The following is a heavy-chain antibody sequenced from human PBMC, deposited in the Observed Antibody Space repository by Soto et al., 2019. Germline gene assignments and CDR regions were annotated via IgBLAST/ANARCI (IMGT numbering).Heavy chain of an antibody. CDR2: ISAYNGNT. Sequence: QVQLVQSGAEVKKHGASVKVSCKAYGCTFTSYGISWVRQAPGQGLEWMGWISAYNGNTNYAQKLQGRVTMTTDTSTSTAYMELSSLRSDDTAVYYCARGVLWFGELLANWFDPWGQGTLVTVSS. CDR1: GCTFTSYG. D-gene: IGHD3-10*01. CDR3: ARGVLWFGELLANWFDP. J-gene: IGHJ5*02. V-gene: IGHV1-18*01.